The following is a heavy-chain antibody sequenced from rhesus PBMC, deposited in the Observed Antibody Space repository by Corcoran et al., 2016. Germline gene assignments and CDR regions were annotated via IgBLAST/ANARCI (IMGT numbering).Heavy chain of an antibody. CDR2: IGGSSGTT. CDR3: ARLSSDWGGHYGLDS. V-gene: IGHV4-99*01. CDR1: GYSISSGYY. J-gene: IGHJ6*01. D-gene: IGHD6-31*01. Sequence: QVQLQESGPGLVKPSETLSLTCAVSGYSISSGYYWGWIRQPPGKGLEYIGYIGGSSGTTDYNPSLKSRVTISTDTSKNQLSLRLSSVTTADTAVYYCARLSSDWGGHYGLDSWGHGVVVTVSS.